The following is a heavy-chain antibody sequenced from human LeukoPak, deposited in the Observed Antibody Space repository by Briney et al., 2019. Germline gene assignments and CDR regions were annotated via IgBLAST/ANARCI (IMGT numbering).Heavy chain of an antibody. V-gene: IGHV3-30*03. J-gene: IGHJ4*02. CDR1: GFAFRRYG. Sequence: GRSLRLSCAASGFAFRRYGMHWARQAPGKGLEWVAVISYDGSNKYYADSVKGRFTISRDNSKNTLYLQMNSLRAEDTAVYYCVRDDYGGLSYWWGQGTLVTVSS. CDR3: VRDDYGGLSYW. CDR2: ISYDGSNK. D-gene: IGHD4-23*01.